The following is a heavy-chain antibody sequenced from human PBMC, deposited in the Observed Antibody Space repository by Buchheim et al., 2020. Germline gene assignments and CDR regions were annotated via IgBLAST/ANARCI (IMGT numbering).Heavy chain of an antibody. J-gene: IGHJ4*02. Sequence: EVQLVESGGGLVQPGGSLRLSCAASGFTFSSYTMNWVRQAPGKGLEWVASISSSSNTLYYADSVKGRFTISRDNAKNSLYLQMNRLRAEETAVYYCARGSWELPREIDYWGQGTL. CDR3: ARGSWELPREIDY. D-gene: IGHD1-26*01. V-gene: IGHV3-48*01. CDR2: ISSSSNTL. CDR1: GFTFSSYT.